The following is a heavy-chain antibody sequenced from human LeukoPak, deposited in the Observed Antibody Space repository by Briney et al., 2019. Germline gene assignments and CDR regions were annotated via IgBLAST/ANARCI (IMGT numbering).Heavy chain of an antibody. D-gene: IGHD6-19*01. V-gene: IGHV3-23*01. Sequence: GGSLRLSCAASGFTFSSYAVSWVRQAPGEGLEWVSAISGSGGSTYYADSVKGRFTISRDNSKNTLYLQMNSLRAEDTAVYYCAKDRGSGWYEGRYFDYWGQGTLVTVSS. J-gene: IGHJ4*02. CDR2: ISGSGGST. CDR3: AKDRGSGWYEGRYFDY. CDR1: GFTFSSYA.